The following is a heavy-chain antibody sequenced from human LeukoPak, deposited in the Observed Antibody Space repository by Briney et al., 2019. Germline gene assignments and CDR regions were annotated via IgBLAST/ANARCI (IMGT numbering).Heavy chain of an antibody. CDR2: IYHSGST. CDR1: GGSISSGGYS. Sequence: SQTLSLTCAVSGGSISSGGYSWSWIRQPPEKGLEWIGYIYHSGSTYYHPSLKSRATISVDRSKNQCSLKLSSVTAADTAVYYCARAPYYGDFPYYFDYWGQGTLVTVSS. V-gene: IGHV4-30-2*01. J-gene: IGHJ4*02. CDR3: ARAPYYGDFPYYFDY. D-gene: IGHD4-17*01.